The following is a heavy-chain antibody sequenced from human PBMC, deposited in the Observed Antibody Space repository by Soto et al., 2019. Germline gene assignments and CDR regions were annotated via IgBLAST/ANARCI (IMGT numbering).Heavy chain of an antibody. J-gene: IGHJ3*02. CDR3: ARGVITFGGVIVPGAFDI. D-gene: IGHD3-16*02. CDR1: GGSIRSSSSY. CDR2: IYYRGNT. V-gene: IGHV4-39*07. Sequence: PSETLSLTCSVSGGSIRSSSSYWGWIRQPPGKGLEWIGYIYYRGNTYYNPSLKSRVTISVDTSKSQFSLKLSSVTAADTAVYYCARGVITFGGVIVPGAFDIWGQGTMVTVSS.